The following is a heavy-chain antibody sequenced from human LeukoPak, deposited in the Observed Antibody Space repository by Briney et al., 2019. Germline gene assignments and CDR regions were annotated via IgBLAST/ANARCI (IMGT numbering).Heavy chain of an antibody. V-gene: IGHV4-4*07. Sequence: PSETLSLTCTVSGGSISSYYWSWIRQPAGKGLEWIGRIYASGSTYYNPSLRSRVTMSLDTSKKHFSLNLRSVTAADTAVYYCARDRHVDTPMAEAFDIWGQGTMVTVSS. D-gene: IGHD5-18*01. CDR2: IYASGST. J-gene: IGHJ3*02. CDR1: GGSISSYY. CDR3: ARDRHVDTPMAEAFDI.